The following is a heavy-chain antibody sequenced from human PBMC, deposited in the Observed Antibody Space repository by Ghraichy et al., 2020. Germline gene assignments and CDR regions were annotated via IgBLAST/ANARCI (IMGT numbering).Heavy chain of an antibody. Sequence: GGVLRLSCAASGFTFSSYEMNWVRQAPGKGLEWVSYISSSGSTIYYADSVKGRFTISRDNAKNSLYLQMNSLRAEDTAVYYCARDMYWAEESGSYLGGLDYWGQGTLVTVSS. J-gene: IGHJ4*02. V-gene: IGHV3-48*03. D-gene: IGHD1-26*01. CDR3: ARDMYWAEESGSYLGGLDY. CDR1: GFTFSSYE. CDR2: ISSSGSTI.